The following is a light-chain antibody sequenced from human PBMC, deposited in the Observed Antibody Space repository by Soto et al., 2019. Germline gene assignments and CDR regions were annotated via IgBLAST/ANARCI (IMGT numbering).Light chain of an antibody. Sequence: IVMTQSPATLSVPPRARATLSCRATQSVSTNLAWYQQKPGQAPRLLIYGASTRATGIPARFSGSGSRTDFTLTINSLEPEDVGVYYCQQRSNWPQTFGQGTKVDI. CDR1: QSVSTN. J-gene: IGKJ1*01. CDR2: GAS. V-gene: IGKV3-15*01. CDR3: QQRSNWPQT.